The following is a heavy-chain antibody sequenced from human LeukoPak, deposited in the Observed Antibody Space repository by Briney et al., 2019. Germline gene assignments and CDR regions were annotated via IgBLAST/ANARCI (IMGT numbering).Heavy chain of an antibody. CDR1: GFTFDDYA. D-gene: IGHD3-10*01. CDR2: ISWNSGSI. CDR3: AKDSFYGSGSYYDSWFDP. V-gene: IGHV3-9*01. J-gene: IGHJ5*02. Sequence: GRSLRLSCAASGFTFDDYAMHWVRQAPGKGLEWVSGISWNSGSIGYADSVKGRFTISRDNAKNSLYLQMNGLRAEDTALYYCAKDSFYGSGSYYDSWFDPWGQGTLVTVSS.